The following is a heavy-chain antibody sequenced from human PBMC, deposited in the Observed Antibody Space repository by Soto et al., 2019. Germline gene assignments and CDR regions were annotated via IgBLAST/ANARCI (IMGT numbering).Heavy chain of an antibody. CDR3: ARIDRS. CDR2: ISYDGSNK. V-gene: IGHV3-30*03. J-gene: IGHJ5*02. CDR1: GFNVSSYG. Sequence: GGSLRLSCAASGFNVSSYGMHWVRQAPGKGLEWVAVISYDGSNKYYADSVKGRFTISRDNSKNTLYLQMNSLRAEDTAVYYCARIDRSWGQGTLVTVSS.